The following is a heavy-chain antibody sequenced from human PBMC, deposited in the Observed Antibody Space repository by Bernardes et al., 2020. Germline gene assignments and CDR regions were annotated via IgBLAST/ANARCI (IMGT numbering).Heavy chain of an antibody. CDR3: ATSPVRLGRGVYSETLDN. CDR2: FDPDDGGT. V-gene: IGHV1-24*01. D-gene: IGHD3-10*01. CDR1: GITFTSSA. J-gene: IGHJ3*02. Sequence: ASVKVSCEASGITFTSSAVQWVRQARGQRLEWMGGFDPDDGGTNYAQKLQARVTMTQDTSTHTAYLELSGLISDDTAVYYCATSPVRLGRGVYSETLDNWGQGRMGNVAS.